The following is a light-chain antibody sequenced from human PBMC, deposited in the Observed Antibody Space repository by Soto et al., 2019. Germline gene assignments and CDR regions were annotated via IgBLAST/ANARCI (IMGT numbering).Light chain of an antibody. CDR2: SAS. CDR3: QQYNNWPPRT. CDR1: QSDSSN. V-gene: IGKV3-15*01. Sequence: ELLVTQSPATLSVSPGERATLSCRASQSDSSNLAWCKQKPGQAPRLLIYSASTRATGIPARFSGSGSGTEFTLTISSLQSEDFAVYYCQQYNNWPPRTFGGGTKVDIK. J-gene: IGKJ4*01.